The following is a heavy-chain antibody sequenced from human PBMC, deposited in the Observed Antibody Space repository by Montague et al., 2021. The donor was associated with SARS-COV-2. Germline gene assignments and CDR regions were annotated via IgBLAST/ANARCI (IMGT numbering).Heavy chain of an antibody. V-gene: IGHV4-39*01. CDR3: ATQGDPSGWSAGPCDF. CDR2: IHYRGST. D-gene: IGHD6-19*01. CDR1: GGSISSSSYY. J-gene: IGHJ4*02. Sequence: SETLSLTCTVSGGSISSSSYYWAWIRQPPGKGLEWIGSIHYRGSTYHNPSLKSRVFISVDTSKNQLSLTLTSVPAADTAVYYCATQGDPSGWSAGPCDFWGPGTLVSVSS.